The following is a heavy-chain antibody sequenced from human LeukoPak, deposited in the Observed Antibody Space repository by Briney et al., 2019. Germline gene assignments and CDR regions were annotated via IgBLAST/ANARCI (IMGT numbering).Heavy chain of an antibody. CDR1: GYTFTSYG. Sequence: ASVKVSCKASGYTFTSYGISWVRQPPGQGLEWMGWVSAYNGNTNYAQKLQGRVTMTTDTSTSTAYMELRSLRSDDTAVYYCARGLRRGYAFDIWGQGTMVTVSS. J-gene: IGHJ3*02. CDR2: VSAYNGNT. V-gene: IGHV1-18*01. D-gene: IGHD3-10*01. CDR3: ARGLRRGYAFDI.